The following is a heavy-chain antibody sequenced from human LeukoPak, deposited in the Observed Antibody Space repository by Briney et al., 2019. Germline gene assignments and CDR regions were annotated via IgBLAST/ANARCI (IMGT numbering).Heavy chain of an antibody. V-gene: IGHV1-18*01. CDR2: ISAYNGNT. D-gene: IGHD3-10*01. CDR1: GYTFTSYG. CDR3: ARGRWSYYGSGSYRYYYYYMDV. J-gene: IGHJ6*03. Sequence: GASVKVSCKASGYTFTSYGISWVRQAPGQGLEWMGWISAYNGNTNYAQKLQGRVTMTTDTSTSTAYMELRSLRSDDTAVYYCARGRWSYYGSGSYRYYYYYMDVWGKGTTVTISS.